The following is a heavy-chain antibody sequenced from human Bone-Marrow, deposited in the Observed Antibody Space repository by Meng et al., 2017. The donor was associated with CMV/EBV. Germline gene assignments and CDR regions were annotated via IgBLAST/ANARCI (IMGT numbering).Heavy chain of an antibody. V-gene: IGHV3-20*04. Sequence: GESLKISCAASGFTFSSYAMSWVRQAPGKGLEWVSGINWNGGSTGYADSVKGRFTISRDNAKNSLYLQMNSLRAEDTALYYCARGDYDFWSGNAFDIWGQGTRVTVSS. CDR2: INWNGGST. D-gene: IGHD3-3*01. J-gene: IGHJ3*02. CDR1: GFTFSSYA. CDR3: ARGDYDFWSGNAFDI.